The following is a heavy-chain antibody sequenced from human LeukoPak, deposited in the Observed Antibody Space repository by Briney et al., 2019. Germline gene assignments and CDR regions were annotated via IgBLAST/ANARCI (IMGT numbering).Heavy chain of an antibody. CDR3: ARGGDWLWAYFDY. Sequence: SETLSLTCAVYGGSFSGYYWSWIRQPPGKELEWIGEINHSGSTNYNPSLKSRVTISVDTSKNQFSLKLSSVTAADTAVYYCARGGDWLWAYFDYWGQGTLVTVSS. CDR1: GGSFSGYY. D-gene: IGHD3-9*01. CDR2: INHSGST. V-gene: IGHV4-34*01. J-gene: IGHJ4*02.